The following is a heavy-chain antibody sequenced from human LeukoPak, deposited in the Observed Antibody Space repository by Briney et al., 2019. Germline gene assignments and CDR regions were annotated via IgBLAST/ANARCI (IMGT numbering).Heavy chain of an antibody. CDR2: ISWNSGNV. Sequence: PGGSLRLSCAASGFTFEDYAMYWVRQAPGKGLEWVSGISWNSGNVGYADSVKGRFTISRDNAKNSLYLQMNSLRAEDTAVYYCARARRADLRFGEAFRHSKAVRAFDIWGQGTMVTVSS. V-gene: IGHV3-9*01. D-gene: IGHD3-10*01. J-gene: IGHJ3*02. CDR3: ARARRADLRFGEAFRHSKAVRAFDI. CDR1: GFTFEDYA.